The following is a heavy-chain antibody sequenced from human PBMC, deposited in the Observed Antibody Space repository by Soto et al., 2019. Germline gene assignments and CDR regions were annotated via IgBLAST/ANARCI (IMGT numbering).Heavy chain of an antibody. CDR3: APQSYNWFDP. D-gene: IGHD3-16*02. J-gene: IGHJ5*02. V-gene: IGHV1-24*01. CDR2: FDPEDGET. CDR1: GYPLTELS. Sequence: GSVNVSLKVSGYPLTELSMHLVRQAPGKGLEWMGGFDPEDGETIYAQKFQGRVTMTEDTSTDTAYMELSSLRSEDTAVYYCAPQSYNWFDPWGQGTMVTVSS.